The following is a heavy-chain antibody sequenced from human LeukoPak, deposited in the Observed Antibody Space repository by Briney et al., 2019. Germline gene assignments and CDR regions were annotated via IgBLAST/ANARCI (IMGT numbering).Heavy chain of an antibody. J-gene: IGHJ6*02. CDR2: TRNKANSYTT. CDR1: GFTFSDHY. V-gene: IGHV3-72*01. D-gene: IGHD2-15*01. CDR3: ARASGGGGMDV. Sequence: GGSLRLSCAASGFTFSDHYMDWVRQAPGKGLEWVGRTRNKANSYTTEYAASVKGRFTISRDDSKNSLYLQMNSLKTEDTAVYYCARASGGGGMDVWGQGTTVTVSS.